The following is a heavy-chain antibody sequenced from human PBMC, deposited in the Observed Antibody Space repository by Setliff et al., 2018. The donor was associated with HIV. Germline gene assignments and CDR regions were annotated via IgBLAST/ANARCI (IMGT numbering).Heavy chain of an antibody. D-gene: IGHD2-21*01. Sequence: ETLSLTCTVSGGSISSYYWSWVRQAPGKGLEWVGRIKSKTDGGTTDYAAPVKGRFTISRGDSKNTLYLQMNSLKTEDTAVHYCTTGTRLVDWGQGALVTVSS. V-gene: IGHV3-15*01. CDR2: IKSKTDGGTT. CDR3: TTGTRLVD. CDR1: GGSISSYY. J-gene: IGHJ4*02.